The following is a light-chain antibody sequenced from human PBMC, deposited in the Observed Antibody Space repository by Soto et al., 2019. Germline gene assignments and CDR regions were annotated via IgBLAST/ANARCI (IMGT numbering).Light chain of an antibody. CDR1: SSDVGSYNL. J-gene: IGLJ2*01. V-gene: IGLV2-23*02. CDR3: CSYATPRL. CDR2: EVS. Sequence: QSALTQPASVSGSPGQSITIPCTGTSSDVGSYNLVSWYQQHPGKAPKLIIYEVSERPSGVSHRFSGSKSGSTASLTISGLQAEAESDYYCCSYATPRLFCGGTKLTVL.